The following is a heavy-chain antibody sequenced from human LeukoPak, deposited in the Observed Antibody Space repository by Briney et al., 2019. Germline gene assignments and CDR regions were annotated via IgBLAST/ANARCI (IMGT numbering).Heavy chain of an antibody. D-gene: IGHD6-19*01. CDR3: ARGSGWCDY. CDR2: IKRDGSEK. Sequence: GGSLRLSCAASGFTFSNYWISWVRQAPGKGPEWVANIKRDGSEKNYVDSVKGRFSISRDNAKNSVYLQMNSLRVEDTAVYFCARGSGWCDYWGQGALVTVSS. CDR1: GFTFSNYW. J-gene: IGHJ4*02. V-gene: IGHV3-7*03.